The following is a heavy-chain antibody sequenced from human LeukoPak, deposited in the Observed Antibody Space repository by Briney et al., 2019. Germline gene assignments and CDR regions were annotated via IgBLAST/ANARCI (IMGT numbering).Heavy chain of an antibody. CDR1: VYTFTSHY. CDR2: IHPSGGST. Sequence: VASVKVSCKASVYTFTSHYMHWVRQAPGEGLAWMGIIHPSGGSTTYAQKFQGRVTMTTDTSTSTVYMELSSLRSEDTALYYCARITMTTSGWYFDLWGRGTLVTVSS. CDR3: ARITMTTSGWYFDL. V-gene: IGHV1-46*01. D-gene: IGHD3-22*01. J-gene: IGHJ2*01.